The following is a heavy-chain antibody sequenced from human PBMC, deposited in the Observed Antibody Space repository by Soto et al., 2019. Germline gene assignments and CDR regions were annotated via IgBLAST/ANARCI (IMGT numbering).Heavy chain of an antibody. V-gene: IGHV1-18*01. D-gene: IGHD5-12*01. CDR3: ARDRDGYNYSRDRFDY. CDR1: GYTFTSYG. CDR2: ISAYDGYT. Sequence: ASVKVSCKASGYTFTSYGINWVRQAPGQGLEWLGWISAYDGYTNYAQILQGRVSMTTDTSTKTAYMELRSLRSDDTAMYYCARDRDGYNYSRDRFDYWGQGTLVTVSS. J-gene: IGHJ4*02.